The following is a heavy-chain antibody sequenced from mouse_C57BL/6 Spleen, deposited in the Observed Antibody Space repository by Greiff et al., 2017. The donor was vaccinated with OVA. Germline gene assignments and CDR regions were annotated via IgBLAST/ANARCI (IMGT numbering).Heavy chain of an antibody. Sequence: EVQLVESGGGLVKPGGSLKLSCAASGFTFSDYGMHWVRQAPEKGLEWVAYISSGSSTIYYADTVKGRFTISRDNAKNTLFLQMTSRRAEDTAMYYCARGYAGAMDYWGQGTSVTVSS. CDR2: ISSGSSTI. CDR1: GFTFSDYG. D-gene: IGHD6-5*01. V-gene: IGHV5-17*01. J-gene: IGHJ4*01. CDR3: ARGYAGAMDY.